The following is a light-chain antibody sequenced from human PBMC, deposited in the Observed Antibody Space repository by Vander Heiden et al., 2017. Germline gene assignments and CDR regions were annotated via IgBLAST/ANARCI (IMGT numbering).Light chain of an antibody. CDR1: QSISSY. J-gene: IGKJ1*01. V-gene: IGKV1-39*01. CDR3: QQSYRTPLT. CDR2: AAS. Sequence: DIQMTQSPSSLSPSVGDRVTITCRASQSISSYLNWYQQKPGKAPKLLIYAASSLQSGVPSRFSGSGSGTDFTLTISSLQPEDFATYYCQQSYRTPLTFGQGTEVEIK.